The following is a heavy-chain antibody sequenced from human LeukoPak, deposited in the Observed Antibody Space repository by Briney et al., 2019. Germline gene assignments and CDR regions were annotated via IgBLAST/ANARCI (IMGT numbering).Heavy chain of an antibody. CDR1: GFTFSSYA. CDR2: ISYDGSNK. J-gene: IGHJ3*02. Sequence: PGRSLRLSCAASGFTFSSYAMHWVRQAPGKGLEWVAVISYDGSNKYYADSVKGRFTISRDNSKNTLYLQMNSLRAEDTAVYYCARAPGCNDAFDIWGQGTMVTVSS. V-gene: IGHV3-30-3*01. D-gene: IGHD3-10*01. CDR3: ARAPGCNDAFDI.